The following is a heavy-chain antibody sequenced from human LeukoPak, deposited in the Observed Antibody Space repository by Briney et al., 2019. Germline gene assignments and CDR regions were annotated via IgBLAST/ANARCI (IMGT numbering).Heavy chain of an antibody. CDR3: ARDFVYCSSTSCPYWYFDL. CDR2: IYTSGST. Sequence: TSETLSLTCTVSGGSISSYYWSWIRQPAGKGLEWIGRIYTSGSTNYNPSLKSRVTMSVDTSKNQFSLKLSSVTAADTAVYYCARDFVYCSSTSCPYWYFDLWGRGTLVTVSS. V-gene: IGHV4-4*07. CDR1: GGSISSYY. J-gene: IGHJ2*01. D-gene: IGHD2-2*01.